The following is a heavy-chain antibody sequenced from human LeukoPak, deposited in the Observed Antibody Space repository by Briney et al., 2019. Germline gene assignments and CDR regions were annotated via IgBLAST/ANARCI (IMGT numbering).Heavy chain of an antibody. CDR1: GFTFRSSA. J-gene: IGHJ4*02. V-gene: IGHV3-23*01. D-gene: IGHD2-15*01. Sequence: GSLRLSCAASGFTFRSSAMSWVSQARGMGLEWVSAISNNGGYTYYADSVQGRFTISRDNSKSTLCLQMNSLRAEDTAVYYCAKQLGYCSDGSCYFPYWGQGTLVTVSS. CDR2: ISNNGGYT. CDR3: AKQLGYCSDGSCYFPY.